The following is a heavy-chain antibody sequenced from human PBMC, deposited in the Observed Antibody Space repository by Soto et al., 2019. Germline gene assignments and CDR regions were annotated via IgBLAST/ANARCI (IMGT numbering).Heavy chain of an antibody. Sequence: QVQLVQSGAEVKKPGASVKVSCKASGYTFTSYYMHWVRQAPGQGLEWMGIINPSGGSTSYAQKVQGRVTMTRDTSTSTVYMELSSLRSEDTAVYYCARSKLERRRDYYYYYMDVWGKGTTVTVSS. CDR2: INPSGGST. CDR3: ARSKLERRRDYYYYYMDV. J-gene: IGHJ6*03. D-gene: IGHD1-1*01. CDR1: GYTFTSYY. V-gene: IGHV1-46*03.